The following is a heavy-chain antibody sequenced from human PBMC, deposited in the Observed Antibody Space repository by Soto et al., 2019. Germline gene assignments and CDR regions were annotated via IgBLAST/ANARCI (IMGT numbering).Heavy chain of an antibody. CDR1: GGTFSSYA. Sequence: ASVKVSCKASGGTFSSYAISWVRQAPGQGLEWMGGIIPIFATANYAQKFQGRVMITVDESTTTAYMDLSSLRSEDTAVYYCARSASFRYQLLKRGMDVWGQGTTVTVSS. CDR3: ARSASFRYQLLKRGMDV. D-gene: IGHD2-2*01. CDR2: IIPIFATA. V-gene: IGHV1-69*13. J-gene: IGHJ6*02.